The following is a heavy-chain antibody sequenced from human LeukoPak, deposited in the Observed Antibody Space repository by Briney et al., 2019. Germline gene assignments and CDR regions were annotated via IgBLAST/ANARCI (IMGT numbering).Heavy chain of an antibody. CDR1: GYTFTSYG. J-gene: IGHJ3*02. Sequence: ASVKVSCKASGYTFTSYGISWVRQAPGQGLEWMGWISAYNGNTNYAQKLQGRVTMTTDTSTSTAYMELRSLRSDDTAVYYCARVREVDYYGSGNAFDIWGQGTMVTVSS. D-gene: IGHD3-10*01. CDR3: ARVREVDYYGSGNAFDI. CDR2: ISAYNGNT. V-gene: IGHV1-18*01.